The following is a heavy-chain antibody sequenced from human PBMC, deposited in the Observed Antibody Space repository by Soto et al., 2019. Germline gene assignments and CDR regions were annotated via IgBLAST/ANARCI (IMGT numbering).Heavy chain of an antibody. Sequence: GGSLRRSCAASGFTFSSHAMSWVHHAPGKGLEWVSPISGSGGSTYASDSVKGRFTISIYNSKNTLYLQMNSLRAEEMAVYYCATERPHWHVERDDYWGQGTLVTVSS. CDR1: GFTFSSHA. CDR2: ISGSGGST. D-gene: IGHD1-1*01. V-gene: IGHV3-23*01. CDR3: ATERPHWHVERDDY. J-gene: IGHJ4*02.